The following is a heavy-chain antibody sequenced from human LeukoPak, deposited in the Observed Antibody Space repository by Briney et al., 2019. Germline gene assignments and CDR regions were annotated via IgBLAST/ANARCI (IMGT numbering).Heavy chain of an antibody. CDR2: ISSSSSTI. D-gene: IGHD3-3*01. Sequence: GGSLRLSCTASGFTFSTYSMNWVRQAPGKGLEWVSYISSSSSTIYYADSVKGRFTISRDNAKNSLYLRMNGLRAEDTAVYYCARDLSTYYDFWSGYGTYYYYGMDVWGQGTTVTVSS. CDR1: GFTFSTYS. J-gene: IGHJ6*02. CDR3: ARDLSTYYDFWSGYGTYYYYGMDV. V-gene: IGHV3-48*01.